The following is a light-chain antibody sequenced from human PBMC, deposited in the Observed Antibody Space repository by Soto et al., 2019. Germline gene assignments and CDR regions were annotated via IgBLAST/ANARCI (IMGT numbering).Light chain of an antibody. CDR2: DSS. CDR3: QRRSSGPVFT. V-gene: IGKV3-11*01. Sequence: EIVLTQSPATLSLSPGERATLSCRASQSISSYLAGYDQKPGQAHRLLVYDSSNRASGIPAMFSGSGSGTDFTLTICSREPEDFAVYYYQRRSSGPVFTFGQGTKLEIK. J-gene: IGKJ2*01. CDR1: QSISSY.